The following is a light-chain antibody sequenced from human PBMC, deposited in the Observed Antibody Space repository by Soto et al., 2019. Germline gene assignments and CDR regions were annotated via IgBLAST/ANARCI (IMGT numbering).Light chain of an antibody. Sequence: QSALTQPASVSGSPGQSITISCTGTSSDVGGYDYVSWYQQHPGKAPKLIIFDVRNRPSGVSNHFSGSRSGNTASLTISGXXAXXXAYYYCSSYSSSNTLLFGGGTKLTVL. CDR2: DVR. J-gene: IGLJ2*01. CDR3: SSYSSSNTLL. V-gene: IGLV2-14*03. CDR1: SSDVGGYDY.